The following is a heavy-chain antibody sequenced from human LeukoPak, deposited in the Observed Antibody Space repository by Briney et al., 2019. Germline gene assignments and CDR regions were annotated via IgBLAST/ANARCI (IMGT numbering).Heavy chain of an antibody. Sequence: GESLKISCKGSGYRFTSYWIGWVRQMPGKGLEWMGIIYPSDSDTRYSPSFQGQVSISADKSISAAYLQWSSLKASDTAMYYCARQSGSYRSGIDYWGQGTLVTVSS. J-gene: IGHJ4*02. D-gene: IGHD1-26*01. CDR1: GYRFTSYW. V-gene: IGHV5-51*01. CDR3: ARQSGSYRSGIDY. CDR2: IYPSDSDT.